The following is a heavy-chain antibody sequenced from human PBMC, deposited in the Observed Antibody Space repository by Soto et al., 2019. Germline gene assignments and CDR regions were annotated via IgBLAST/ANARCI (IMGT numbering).Heavy chain of an antibody. V-gene: IGHV3-23*01. D-gene: IGHD6-19*01. CDR3: SLAVAGTFDYYYGMDV. CDR1: GFTFSSYA. Sequence: GGSLRLSCAASGFTFSSYAMSWVRQAPGKGLEWVSAISGSGGSTYYADSVKGRFTISRDNSKNTLYLQMNSLRAEDTVVYYCSLAVAGTFDYYYGMDVWGQGTMVTVSS. J-gene: IGHJ6*02. CDR2: ISGSGGST.